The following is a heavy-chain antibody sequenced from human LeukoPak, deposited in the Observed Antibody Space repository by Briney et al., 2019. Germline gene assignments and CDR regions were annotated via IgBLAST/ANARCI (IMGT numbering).Heavy chain of an antibody. J-gene: IGHJ5*02. CDR2: IYYSGST. Sequence: SETLSLTCTVSGGSISSYYWSWIRQPPGKGLEWIGYIYYSGSTNYNPSLKSRVTISVDTSKNQFSLKLSSVTAADTAVYYCARGGNGDYVESETWFDPWGQGTLVTVSS. CDR1: GGSISSYY. V-gene: IGHV4-59*01. D-gene: IGHD4-17*01. CDR3: ARGGNGDYVESETWFDP.